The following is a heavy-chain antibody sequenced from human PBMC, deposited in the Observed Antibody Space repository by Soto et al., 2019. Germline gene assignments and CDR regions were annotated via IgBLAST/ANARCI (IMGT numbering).Heavy chain of an antibody. J-gene: IGHJ4*02. Sequence: GGSLRLSCAVSGLTFSSYSINWIRQAPGKGLQWVSSIDSSSRYIYYAASVKGRFTISRDNAKNSLYLQMNSLSAEDTAVYFCVSATGMAAGLRPTLYYFDYWGQGALVTVSS. V-gene: IGHV3-21*06. CDR2: IDSSSRYI. CDR3: VSATGMAAGLRPTLYYFDY. CDR1: GLTFSSYS. D-gene: IGHD6-13*01.